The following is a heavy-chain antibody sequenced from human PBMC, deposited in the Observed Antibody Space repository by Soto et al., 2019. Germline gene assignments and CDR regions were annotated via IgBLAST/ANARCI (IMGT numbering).Heavy chain of an antibody. CDR1: GGTFSSYT. V-gene: IGHV1-69*08. CDR3: AREPRGQQLVTD. D-gene: IGHD6-13*01. CDR2: IIPITGIA. J-gene: IGHJ4*02. Sequence: QVQLVQSGAEVKKPGSSVKVSCKASGGTFSSYTISWVRQAPGQGLEWMGRIIPITGIANYAQKFQGRVTITADKSTSTAYMELSSLRSEDTAVYYCAREPRGQQLVTDWGQGTLVTVSS.